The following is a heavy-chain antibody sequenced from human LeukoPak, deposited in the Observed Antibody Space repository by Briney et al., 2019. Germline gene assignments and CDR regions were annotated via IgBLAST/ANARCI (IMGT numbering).Heavy chain of an antibody. D-gene: IGHD3-10*01. CDR2: IIPILGIA. Sequence: GASVKVSCKASGGTFSSYPFTWVRQAPGQGLEWMGRIIPILGIANYAQKFQGRVTITADKSTSTAYMELSSLRSEDTVVYYCAREGHPVLLWFGELASTHGAFDIWGRGTLVTVSS. CDR1: GGTFSSYP. CDR3: AREGHPVLLWFGELASTHGAFDI. V-gene: IGHV1-69*04. J-gene: IGHJ4*02.